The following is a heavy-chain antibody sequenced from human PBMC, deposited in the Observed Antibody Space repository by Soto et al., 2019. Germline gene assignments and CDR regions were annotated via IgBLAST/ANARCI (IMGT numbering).Heavy chain of an antibody. CDR2: IYYSGST. Sequence: SETLSLTCTVSGGSISSGGYYWSWIRQPPGKGLEWIGYIYYSGSTYYNPSLKSRVTISVDTSKNQFSLKLGSVTAADTAVYYCARGVIGTTIVVFIHHWFDPWGQGTLVTVSS. D-gene: IGHD3-22*01. CDR1: GGSISSGGYY. V-gene: IGHV4-30-4*08. J-gene: IGHJ5*02. CDR3: ARGVIGTTIVVFIHHWFDP.